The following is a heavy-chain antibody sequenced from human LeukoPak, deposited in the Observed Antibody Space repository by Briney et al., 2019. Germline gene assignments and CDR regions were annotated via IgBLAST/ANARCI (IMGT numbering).Heavy chain of an antibody. CDR1: GGTFSSYA. CDR2: IIPILGIA. V-gene: IGHV1-69*04. Sequence: ASVKVSCKASGGTFSSYAISWVRQAPGQGLEWMGRIIPILGIANYAQKFQGRVTITADKSTSTAYMELSSLRSEDTAVYYCARDLRPMTGYFGHNWFDPWGQGTLVTVSS. CDR3: ARDLRPMTGYFGHNWFDP. J-gene: IGHJ5*02. D-gene: IGHD3-9*01.